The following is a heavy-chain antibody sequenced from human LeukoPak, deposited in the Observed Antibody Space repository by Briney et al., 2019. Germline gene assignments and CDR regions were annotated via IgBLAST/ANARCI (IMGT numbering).Heavy chain of an antibody. J-gene: IGHJ4*02. V-gene: IGHV1-18*01. CDR2: ISAYNGNS. CDR1: GYTFTNYG. Sequence: ASVKVSCKASGYTFTNYGISWVRQAPGQGLEWMGWISAYNGNSDYAQKLQGRVTMTTDTSTSTDTSTNTAYMELRSLTSDDTAVYYCARVNGYCTCTSCHDYWGQGTLVTVSS. CDR3: ARVNGYCTCTSCHDY. D-gene: IGHD2-2*01.